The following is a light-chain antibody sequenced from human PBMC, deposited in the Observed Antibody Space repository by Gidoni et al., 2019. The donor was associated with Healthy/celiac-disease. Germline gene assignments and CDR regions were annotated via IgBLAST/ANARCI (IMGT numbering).Light chain of an antibody. CDR3: QQSYSTMWT. CDR2: AAS. V-gene: IGKV1-39*01. CDR1: QSISSY. Sequence: DIQMTQSPSSLSASVGDRVTITCRASQSISSYLNWYQQKPGKAPNLLIYAASSLQSGVPSRFSGRGSGTEFTLTISRLQPEDFATYYCQQSYSTMWTFGQGTKVEIK. J-gene: IGKJ1*01.